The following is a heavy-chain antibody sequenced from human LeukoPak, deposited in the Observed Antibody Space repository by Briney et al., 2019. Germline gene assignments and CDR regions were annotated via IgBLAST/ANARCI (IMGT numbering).Heavy chain of an antibody. CDR3: ARVIVGAPNKAFDI. CDR1: GFSFSRYE. CDR2: ISSSGSTI. J-gene: IGHJ3*02. V-gene: IGHV3-48*03. D-gene: IGHD1-26*01. Sequence: PGGSLRLSCAASGFSFSRYEMNWVRQAPGKGLEWVSYISSSGSTIYYTDSVKGRFTISRDNAKNSLYLQMNSLRAEDTAVYYCARVIVGAPNKAFDIWGQGTMVTVSS.